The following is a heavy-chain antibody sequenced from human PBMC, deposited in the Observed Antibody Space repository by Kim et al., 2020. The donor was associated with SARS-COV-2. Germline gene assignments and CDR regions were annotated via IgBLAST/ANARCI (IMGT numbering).Heavy chain of an antibody. Sequence: GGSLRLSCAASGFTFSSYDMHWVRQATGKGLEWVSAIDTAGDTYYPGSVKGRFTISRENAKNSLYLQMNSLRAGDTAVYYCARDLTMVRGVYPPSFYYYGMDVWGQGTAVTGSS. V-gene: IGHV3-13*01. J-gene: IGHJ6*02. CDR2: IDTAGDT. D-gene: IGHD3-10*01. CDR3: ARDLTMVRGVYPPSFYYYGMDV. CDR1: GFTFSSYD.